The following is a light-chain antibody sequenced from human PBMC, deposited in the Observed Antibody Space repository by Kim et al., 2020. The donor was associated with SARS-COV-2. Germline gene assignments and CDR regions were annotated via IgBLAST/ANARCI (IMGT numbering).Light chain of an antibody. CDR3: QQYNSYSYS. Sequence: ASVGDRVTITCRASQSISNWLAWYQQKPGKAPKLLLYKASTLESGVPSRFSGSGSGTEFTLTINSLQPDDFATYYCQQYNSYSYSFGQGTKLEIK. J-gene: IGKJ2*03. CDR1: QSISNW. V-gene: IGKV1-5*03. CDR2: KAS.